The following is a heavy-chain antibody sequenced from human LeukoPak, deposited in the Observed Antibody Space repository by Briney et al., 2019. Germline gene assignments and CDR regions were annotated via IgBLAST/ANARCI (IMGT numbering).Heavy chain of an antibody. CDR1: GYTFTSYG. CDR3: ARDSATMVRGVPRGDTFDP. J-gene: IGHJ5*02. CDR2: INTNTGNP. V-gene: IGHV7-4-1*02. Sequence: ASVKVSCKASGYTFTSYGISWVRQAPGQGLEWMGWINTNTGNPTYAQGFTGRFVFSLDTSVSTAYLQISSLKAEDTAVYYCARDSATMVRGVPRGDTFDPWGQGTLVTVSS. D-gene: IGHD3-10*01.